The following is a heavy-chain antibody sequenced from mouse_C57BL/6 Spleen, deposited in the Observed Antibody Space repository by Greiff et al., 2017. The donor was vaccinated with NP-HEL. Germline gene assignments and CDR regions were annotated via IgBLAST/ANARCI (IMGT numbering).Heavy chain of an antibody. CDR1: GFTFSSYG. V-gene: IGHV5-6*02. CDR3: ARHKDGSSSYWYFDV. D-gene: IGHD1-1*01. CDR2: ISSGGSYT. Sequence: EVKLVESGGDLVKPGGSLKLSCAASGFTFSSYGMSWVRQTPDKRLEWVATISSGGSYTYYPDSVKGRFTISRDNAKNTLYLQMSSLKSEDTAMYYCARHKDGSSSYWYFDVWGTGTTVTVSS. J-gene: IGHJ1*03.